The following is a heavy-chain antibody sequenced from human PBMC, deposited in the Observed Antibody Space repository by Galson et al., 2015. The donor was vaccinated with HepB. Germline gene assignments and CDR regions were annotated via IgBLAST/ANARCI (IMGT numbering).Heavy chain of an antibody. CDR2: IRSKANSYAT. V-gene: IGHV3-73*01. Sequence: SLRLSCAASGFTFSGSAMHWVRQASGKGLEWVGRIRSKANSYATAYAASVKGRFTISRDDSKNTAYPQMNSLKTEDTAVYYCTSLAAAGIRSAFDIWGQGTMVTVSS. J-gene: IGHJ3*02. CDR3: TSLAAAGIRSAFDI. D-gene: IGHD6-13*01. CDR1: GFTFSGSA.